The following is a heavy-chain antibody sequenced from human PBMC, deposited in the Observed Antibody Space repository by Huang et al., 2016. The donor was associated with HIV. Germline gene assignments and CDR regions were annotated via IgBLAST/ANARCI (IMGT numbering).Heavy chain of an antibody. CDR3: ARGSIALPKWFDP. Sequence: QVQLVQSGPEVSKPGASVKVSCKASGYTFISYGINWGRQAPGQGLEWMGWISVSNDNTNYAQKFQGRVTITADKSTSTVYLDLRSLRSDDTALYYCARGSIALPKWFDPWGQGTLVTVSS. CDR2: ISVSNDNT. V-gene: IGHV1-18*04. D-gene: IGHD6-6*01. CDR1: GYTFISYG. J-gene: IGHJ5*02.